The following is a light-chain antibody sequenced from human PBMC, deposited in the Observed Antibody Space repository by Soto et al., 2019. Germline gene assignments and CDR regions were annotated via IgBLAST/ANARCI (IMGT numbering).Light chain of an antibody. V-gene: IGKV3-11*01. CDR2: DAS. CDR1: QSVNSY. CDR3: QHRSIWPVS. J-gene: IGKJ5*01. Sequence: EIVLTQSPATLSLSPGERATLSCRASQSVNSYLAWYQQKPGLPPRLLIYDASSRATGIPARFSGSGSGTDFTLTISSLEPEDFAVYYCQHRSIWPVSFGQGTRLEIK.